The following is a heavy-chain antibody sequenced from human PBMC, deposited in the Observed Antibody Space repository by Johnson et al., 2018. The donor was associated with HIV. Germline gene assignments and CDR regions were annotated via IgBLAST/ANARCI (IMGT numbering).Heavy chain of an antibody. V-gene: IGHV3-66*01. Sequence: VQLVESGGGVVHPGKSLRLSCVGSGFTFSSYGMHWVRQAPGKGLEWASFFYSGGGTYYADSVKGRFTISRDNSKNTLYLQMNSLRAEDTAVYNCARAHLIFPKNAFDIWGQGTTVTVSS. D-gene: IGHD3-3*02. CDR3: ARAHLIFPKNAFDI. J-gene: IGHJ3*02. CDR2: FYSGGGT. CDR1: GFTFSSYG.